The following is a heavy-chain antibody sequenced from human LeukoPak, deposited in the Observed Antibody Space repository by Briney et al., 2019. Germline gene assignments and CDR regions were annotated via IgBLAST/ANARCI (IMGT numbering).Heavy chain of an antibody. J-gene: IGHJ4*02. CDR1: GITLSNYG. CDR2: ISDSGGRT. V-gene: IGHV3-23*01. CDR3: AKRGVVIRVILVGFHKEAYYFDS. D-gene: IGHD3-22*01. Sequence: GGSLRLSCAVSGITLSNYGMSWVRQAPGKGPEWVAGISDSGGRTNYADSVKGRFTISRDNPKNTLYLQMNSLRAEDTAVYFCAKRGVVIRVILVGFHKEAYYFDSWGQGALVTVSS.